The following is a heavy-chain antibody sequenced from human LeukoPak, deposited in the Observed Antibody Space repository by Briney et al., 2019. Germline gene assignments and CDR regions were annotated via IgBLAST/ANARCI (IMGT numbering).Heavy chain of an antibody. CDR1: GFTFDDYA. V-gene: IGHV3-9*01. CDR3: ANLARPLDY. J-gene: IGHJ4*02. CDR2: ISWNSGSI. Sequence: GGSLRLSCAASGFTFDDYAMHWVRQAPGKGLEWVSGISWNSGSIGYADSVKGRFTISRDNAKNSLYLQMTSLKPEDTAVYYCANLARPLDYWGQGALVTVSS. D-gene: IGHD6-6*01.